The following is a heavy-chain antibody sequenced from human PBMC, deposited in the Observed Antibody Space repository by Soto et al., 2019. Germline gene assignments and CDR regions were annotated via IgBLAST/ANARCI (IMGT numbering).Heavy chain of an antibody. Sequence: ASVKVSCKASGYTFTSYGISWVRQAPGQGLEWMGWISAYNGNTNYAQKLQGRVTMTTDTSTSTAYMELRSLRSDDTAVYYCARDRGLQSYYYYGMDVWGQGTTVTVSS. D-gene: IGHD1-26*01. V-gene: IGHV1-18*04. J-gene: IGHJ6*02. CDR1: GYTFTSYG. CDR3: ARDRGLQSYYYYGMDV. CDR2: ISAYNGNT.